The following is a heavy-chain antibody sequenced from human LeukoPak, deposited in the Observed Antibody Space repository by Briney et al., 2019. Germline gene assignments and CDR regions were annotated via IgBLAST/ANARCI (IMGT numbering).Heavy chain of an antibody. V-gene: IGHV1-69*13. Sequence: ASVKVSCKASGGTFSSYAISWVRQAPGQGLEWMGGIIPIFGTANYAQKFQGRVTITADESTSTAYMELSSLRSEDTAVYYCARDYTVSSSSAADYYGMDVWGQGTTVTVSS. J-gene: IGHJ6*02. CDR3: ARDYTVSSSSAADYYGMDV. D-gene: IGHD6-6*01. CDR2: IIPIFGTA. CDR1: GGTFSSYA.